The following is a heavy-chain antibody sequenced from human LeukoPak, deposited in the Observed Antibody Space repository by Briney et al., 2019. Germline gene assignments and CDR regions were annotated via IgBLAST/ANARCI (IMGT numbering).Heavy chain of an antibody. CDR2: INPNSGGT. CDR3: ARDLSGGALGAFDI. V-gene: IGHV1-2*02. J-gene: IGHJ3*02. D-gene: IGHD2-15*01. Sequence: ASVKVSCKASGYIFTAYYIHWLRQAPGQGLEWMGWINPNSGGTSFALNFQGGVTLTRDTSISTVYMELSRLRSDDTAVYYCARDLSGGALGAFDIWGQGTMVTVSS. CDR1: GYIFTAYY.